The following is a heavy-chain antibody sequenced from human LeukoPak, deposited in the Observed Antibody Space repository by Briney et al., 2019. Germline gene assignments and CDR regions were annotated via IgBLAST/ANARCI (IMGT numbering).Heavy chain of an antibody. D-gene: IGHD3-10*01. J-gene: IGHJ4*02. CDR2: IYRSGST. CDR3: ARDVSGFDY. V-gene: IGHV4-38-2*02. CDR1: GYSISSGNY. Sequence: PSETLSLTCTVSGYSISSGNYWGCIRPPPGKGLEWIGSIYRSGSTYYNPSLKSRVTISVDTSKNQFSLKLSTVTAADTAVYYCARDVSGFDYWGQGTLVTVSS.